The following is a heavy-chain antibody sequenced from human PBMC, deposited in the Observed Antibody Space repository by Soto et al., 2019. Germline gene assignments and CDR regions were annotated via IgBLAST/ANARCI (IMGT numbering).Heavy chain of an antibody. V-gene: IGHV1-69*01. CDR3: ARSVVVAAIPALLDWYFDL. D-gene: IGHD2-15*01. Sequence: QVQLVQSGAEVKKPGSSVKVSCKASGGTFSSYAISWVRRAPGQGLEWMGGIIPIFGTANYAQKFQGRVTITADESTSTAYMELSSLRSEDTAVYYCARSVVVAAIPALLDWYFDLWGRGTLVTVSS. J-gene: IGHJ2*01. CDR1: GGTFSSYA. CDR2: IIPIFGTA.